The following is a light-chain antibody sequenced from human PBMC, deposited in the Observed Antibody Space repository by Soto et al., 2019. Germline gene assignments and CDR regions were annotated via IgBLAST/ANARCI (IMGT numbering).Light chain of an antibody. CDR3: QQWVT. CDR2: GAS. V-gene: IGKV3-15*01. J-gene: IGKJ1*01. CDR1: QSVRTN. Sequence: EIVMTQSPATLSVSPGERATLACRASQSVRTNLAWYQQKPGQAPRLLIHGASTRASGIPARFSGSGSGTEFTLTISSLQSEDVAVYYCQQWVTFGQGTKVDIK.